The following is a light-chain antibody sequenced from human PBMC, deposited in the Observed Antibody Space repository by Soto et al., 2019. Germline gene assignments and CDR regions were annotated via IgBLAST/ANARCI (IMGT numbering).Light chain of an antibody. Sequence: DIVLTHSPGTLSLSPGERATLSFSASQSVSNIYIAWYQQKPGQAPRVLIYGASRRATGIPDRFSGSGSGTDFTLTISRLEPEDFAVYYCQQYSSSFRTFGQGTKVDIK. CDR2: GAS. J-gene: IGKJ1*01. CDR3: QQYSSSFRT. V-gene: IGKV3-20*01. CDR1: QSVSNIY.